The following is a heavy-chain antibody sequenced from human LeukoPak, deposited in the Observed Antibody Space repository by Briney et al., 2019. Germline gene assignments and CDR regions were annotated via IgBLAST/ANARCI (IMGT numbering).Heavy chain of an antibody. Sequence: GGSLRLSCAASGFTFSTYWMSWVRQAPGKGLEWVANIKQDGSKRYCVDSVKGRFTITRDNAKNSLYLQMDSLRAEDTAVYYCARIAAAGLFDYWGQGTLVTVSS. V-gene: IGHV3-7*03. D-gene: IGHD6-13*01. J-gene: IGHJ4*02. CDR2: IKQDGSKR. CDR1: GFTFSTYW. CDR3: ARIAAAGLFDY.